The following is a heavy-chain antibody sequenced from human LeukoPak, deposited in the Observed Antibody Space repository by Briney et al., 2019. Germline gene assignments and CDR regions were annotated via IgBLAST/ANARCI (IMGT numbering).Heavy chain of an antibody. CDR3: AGDSANGDLDFLDL. CDR2: ISGSGLSI. V-gene: IGHV3-11*04. Sequence: GGSLRLSCAASGFTVSNNYMSWVRQAPGKGLEWVSYISGSGLSIYYADSVKGRFTISRDNTKNSVYLQMNSLRAEDTAVYYCAGDSANGDLDFLDLWGQGTLVTVSS. CDR1: GFTVSNNY. J-gene: IGHJ5*02. D-gene: IGHD4-17*01.